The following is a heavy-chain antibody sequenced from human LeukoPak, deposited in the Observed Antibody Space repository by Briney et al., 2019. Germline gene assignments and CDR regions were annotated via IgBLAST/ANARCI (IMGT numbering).Heavy chain of an antibody. D-gene: IGHD4-17*01. CDR3: ARLARNGDYTYA. Sequence: GGSLRLSCTASGFTFSSYWMSWVRQAPGKGLEWVANIKQDGSEKYYVDSVKGRFTISRDNAKDSLYLQVNSLRAEDTAVYYCARLARNGDYTYAWGQGTLVTVSS. CDR2: IKQDGSEK. J-gene: IGHJ5*02. V-gene: IGHV3-7*04. CDR1: GFTFSSYW.